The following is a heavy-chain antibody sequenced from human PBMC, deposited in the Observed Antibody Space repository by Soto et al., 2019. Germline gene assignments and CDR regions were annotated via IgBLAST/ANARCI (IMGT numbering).Heavy chain of an antibody. D-gene: IGHD3-9*01. CDR1: GGTFSSYA. CDR3: ARALEGYDILTIHNWFAP. Sequence: QVQLVQSGAEVKKPGSSVKVSCKASGGTFSSYAISWVRQAPGQGLEWMGGIIPIFGTANYAQKFQARVTITADESTSTAYMDLSSLRSEDTAVDYCARALEGYDILTIHNWFAPWGQGTLVTVSS. V-gene: IGHV1-69*12. CDR2: IIPIFGTA. J-gene: IGHJ5*02.